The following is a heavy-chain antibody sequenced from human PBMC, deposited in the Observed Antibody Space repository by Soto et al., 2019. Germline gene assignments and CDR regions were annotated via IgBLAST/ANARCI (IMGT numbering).Heavy chain of an antibody. Sequence: GESLKISCKGSGYSFTSYWISWVRQMPGKGLEWMGRIDPSDSYTNYSPSFQGHVTISADKSISTAYLQWSSLKASDTAMYYCASHSSSWYYFDYWGQGTLVTVSS. CDR2: IDPSDSYT. CDR3: ASHSSSWYYFDY. V-gene: IGHV5-10-1*01. J-gene: IGHJ4*02. D-gene: IGHD6-13*01. CDR1: GYSFTSYW.